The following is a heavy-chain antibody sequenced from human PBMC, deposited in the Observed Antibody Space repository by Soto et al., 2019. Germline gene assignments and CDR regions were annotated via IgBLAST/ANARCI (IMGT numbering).Heavy chain of an antibody. J-gene: IGHJ6*02. CDR1: GYSFTSYW. Sequence: GESLKISCKGSGYSFTSYWISWVRQMPGKGLEWMGRIDPSDSCTNYSPSFQGHVTISADKSISTAYLQWSSLKASDTAMYYCASLQYCSSTSCPLGYYGMDVWGQGTTVTVSS. CDR2: IDPSDSCT. D-gene: IGHD2-2*01. CDR3: ASLQYCSSTSCPLGYYGMDV. V-gene: IGHV5-10-1*01.